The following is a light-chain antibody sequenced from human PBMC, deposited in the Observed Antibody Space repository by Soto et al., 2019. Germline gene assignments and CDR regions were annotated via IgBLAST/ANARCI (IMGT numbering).Light chain of an antibody. CDR1: QSVSSSY. J-gene: IGKJ1*01. V-gene: IGKV3-20*01. Sequence: EIVLTQSPGTLSLSPGERATLSCRASQSVSSSYLAWYQQKLGQAPRLLIYGASSRATGIPDRFSGSGSGTDFTLTISRLEPEDFAVYYCKLYGSSIWTFGQGTKVEIK. CDR3: KLYGSSIWT. CDR2: GAS.